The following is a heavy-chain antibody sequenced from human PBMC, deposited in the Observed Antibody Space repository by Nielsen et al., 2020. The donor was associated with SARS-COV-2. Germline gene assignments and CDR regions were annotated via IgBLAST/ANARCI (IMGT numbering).Heavy chain of an antibody. CDR1: GFIVSNNY. Sequence: GGSLRLSCAAPGFIVSNNYMSWVRQAPGKGLEWVSVMYSAGTTYYADSVKGRFTISRHSSENSLYLQMNSLRADDTALYYCARGGYCSSSSCYNAFDVWGEGTMVLVSS. J-gene: IGHJ3*01. V-gene: IGHV3-53*04. CDR3: ARGGYCSSSSCYNAFDV. CDR2: MYSAGTT. D-gene: IGHD2-2*03.